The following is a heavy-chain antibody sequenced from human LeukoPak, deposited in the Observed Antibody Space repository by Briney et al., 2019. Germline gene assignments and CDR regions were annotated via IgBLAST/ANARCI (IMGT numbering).Heavy chain of an antibody. CDR1: GYTFTSYG. D-gene: IGHD3-9*01. Sequence: ASVKVSCKASGYTFTSYGISWVRQAPGQGLEWMGWISAYNGNTNYAQKPQGRVTMTTDTSTSTAYMELRSLRSDDTAVYYCARDRQLRYFDWSPSRLRAFDIWGQGTMVTVSS. V-gene: IGHV1-18*01. CDR2: ISAYNGNT. J-gene: IGHJ3*02. CDR3: ARDRQLRYFDWSPSRLRAFDI.